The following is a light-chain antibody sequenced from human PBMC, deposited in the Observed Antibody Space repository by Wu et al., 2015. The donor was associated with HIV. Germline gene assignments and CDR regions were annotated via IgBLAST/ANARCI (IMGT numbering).Light chain of an antibody. V-gene: IGKV3-20*01. CDR3: QQFGTPPPALT. CDR2: GAS. Sequence: EIVLTQSPGTLSLSPGERAILSCRASQSISSSYLAWYQQKPGQVPRLLIYGASRRATGIPDRFSGSGSVTDFTLTINRLEPEDSAVYYCQQFGTPPPALTFGGGTKVEIK. J-gene: IGKJ4*01. CDR1: QSISSSY.